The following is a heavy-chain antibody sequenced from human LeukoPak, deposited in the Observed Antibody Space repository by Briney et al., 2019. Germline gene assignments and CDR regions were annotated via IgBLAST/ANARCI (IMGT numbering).Heavy chain of an antibody. D-gene: IGHD6-6*01. Sequence: SETLSLTCTVSGGSISSGGYYWSWIRQPPGKGLEWIGYIYYSGSTYYNPSLKSRVTISVDRSKNQFSLKLSSVTAADTAVYYCARDLSWSSSSHFDYWGQGTLVTVSS. CDR3: ARDLSWSSSSHFDY. CDR1: GGSISSGGYY. CDR2: IYYSGST. J-gene: IGHJ4*02. V-gene: IGHV4-30-2*01.